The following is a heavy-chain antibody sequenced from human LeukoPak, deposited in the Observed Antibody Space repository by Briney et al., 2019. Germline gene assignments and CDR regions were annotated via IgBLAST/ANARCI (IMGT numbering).Heavy chain of an antibody. Sequence: PGGSLRLSCAASGFTFSSYSMNWVRRAPGKGLEWVSSISSSSSYIYYADSVKGRFTISRDNAKSSLYLQMNSLRAEDTAVYYCARDRSGSYPETYGMDVWGQGTTVTVSS. D-gene: IGHD1-26*01. CDR1: GFTFSSYS. CDR2: ISSSSSYI. CDR3: ARDRSGSYPETYGMDV. J-gene: IGHJ6*02. V-gene: IGHV3-21*01.